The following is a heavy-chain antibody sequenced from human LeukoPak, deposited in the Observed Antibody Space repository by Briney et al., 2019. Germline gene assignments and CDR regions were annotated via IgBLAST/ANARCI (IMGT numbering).Heavy chain of an antibody. Sequence: ASVKVSCKASGYTLTNYYIHWVRQAPGQGLEWMGWINPNSGGTNSAQKFQGRVTMTRDTSISTAYMELSRLRSDDTAVYYCARDQATVTTPWVDSWAQGSLVTVSS. CDR1: GYTLTNYY. D-gene: IGHD4-17*01. CDR3: ARDQATVTTPWVDS. V-gene: IGHV1-2*02. J-gene: IGHJ4*02. CDR2: INPNSGGT.